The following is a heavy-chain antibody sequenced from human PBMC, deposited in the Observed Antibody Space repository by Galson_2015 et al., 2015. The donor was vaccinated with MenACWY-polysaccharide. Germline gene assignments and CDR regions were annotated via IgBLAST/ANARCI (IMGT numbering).Heavy chain of an antibody. Sequence: SVKVSCKASGYTFTGYYIHWVRQAPGQGLEWMGWINPNSGGTDSAQKFQGRVTMTRDTSVSTAYMELSRLISDDTAVYYCARVDRGGVFAIWGQGTMVTVSS. CDR2: INPNSGGT. J-gene: IGHJ3*02. V-gene: IGHV1-2*02. D-gene: IGHD2-8*01. CDR3: ARVDRGGVFAI. CDR1: GYTFTGYY.